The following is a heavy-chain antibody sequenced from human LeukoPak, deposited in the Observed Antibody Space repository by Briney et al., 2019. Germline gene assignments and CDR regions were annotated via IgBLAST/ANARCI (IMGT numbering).Heavy chain of an antibody. CDR2: IIPILGIA. CDR3: ASLYGSGSYYNNY. CDR1: GGTFSSYA. Sequence: SVKVSCKASGGTFSSYAISWVRQAPGQGLEWMGRIIPILGIANYAQKFQGRVTITADKSTGTAYMELSSLRSEDTAVYYCASLYGSGSYYNNYWGQGTLVTVSS. V-gene: IGHV1-69*04. D-gene: IGHD3-10*01. J-gene: IGHJ4*02.